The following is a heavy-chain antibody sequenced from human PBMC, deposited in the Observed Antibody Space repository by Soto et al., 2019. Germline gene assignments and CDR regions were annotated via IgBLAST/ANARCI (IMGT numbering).Heavy chain of an antibody. Sequence: GGSLRLSCAASGFTFSSYAMHWVRQAPGKGLEWVAVISYDGSNKYYADSVKGRFTISRDNSKNTLYLQMNSLRAEDTAVYYCARDNRRRIAARYNWLDPWGQGTLVTVSS. CDR2: ISYDGSNK. CDR3: ARDNRRRIAARYNWLDP. V-gene: IGHV3-30-3*01. D-gene: IGHD6-6*01. CDR1: GFTFSSYA. J-gene: IGHJ5*02.